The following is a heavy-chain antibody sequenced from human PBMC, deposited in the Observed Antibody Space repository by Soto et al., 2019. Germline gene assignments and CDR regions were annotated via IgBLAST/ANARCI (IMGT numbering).Heavy chain of an antibody. CDR3: AGERAGESCGRARYFDY. CDR2: IEYSGST. D-gene: IGHD2-21*01. CDR1: GGSVSVGGYY. J-gene: IGHJ4*02. V-gene: IGHV4-31*03. Sequence: SETLSLTCSVSGGSVSVGGYYWTWIRQLPGKGLEWIGNIEYSGSTSYNPSLKSRLTLSVGTSNNQFSLILTSVTAADTASYFCAGERAGESCGRARYFDYWGQGSLVTVAS.